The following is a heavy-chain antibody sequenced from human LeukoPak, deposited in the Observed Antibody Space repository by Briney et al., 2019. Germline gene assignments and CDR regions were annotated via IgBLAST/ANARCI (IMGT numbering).Heavy chain of an antibody. CDR1: GFRFNTYG. CDR3: VREAGSDYLFDS. CDR2: IWFDGSQQ. V-gene: IGHV3-33*01. D-gene: IGHD4-17*01. Sequence: GRSQRLSCEASGFRFNTYGMHWVRQAPGKGLAWVAVIWFDGSQQYYADSVKGRSAISRDNSKNMVFLQMNSLRVEDTGIYYCVREAGSDYLFDSWGQGTLVTVSS. J-gene: IGHJ4*02.